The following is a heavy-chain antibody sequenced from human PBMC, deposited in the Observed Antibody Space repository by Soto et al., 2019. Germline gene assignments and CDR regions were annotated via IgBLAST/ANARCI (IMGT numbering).Heavy chain of an antibody. Sequence: SVKVSWNASGYPRTDFYIHLGRQAPGQGLEWMGWINPNSGGTKYAENFQGWVTMTRDTSISTAYMELSRPRSQDTAVYYCATSRTSIAVAGETEYYFDYWGQGTLVTVSS. CDR2: INPNSGGT. D-gene: IGHD6-19*01. J-gene: IGHJ4*02. CDR1: GYPRTDFY. CDR3: ATSRTSIAVAGETEYYFDY. V-gene: IGHV1-2*04.